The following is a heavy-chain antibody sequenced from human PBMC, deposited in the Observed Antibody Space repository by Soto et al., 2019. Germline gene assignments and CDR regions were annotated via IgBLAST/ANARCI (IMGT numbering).Heavy chain of an antibody. D-gene: IGHD3-3*01. CDR2: ISSSSSYI. J-gene: IGHJ6*02. CDR1: GFTFSSYS. Sequence: GGSLRLSCAASGFTFSSYSMNWVRQAPGKGLEWASSISSSSSYIYYADSVKGRFTISRDNAKNSLYLQMNSLRAEDTAVYYCARDAYDFWSGYLVPGMDVWGQGTTVTVSS. V-gene: IGHV3-21*01. CDR3: ARDAYDFWSGYLVPGMDV.